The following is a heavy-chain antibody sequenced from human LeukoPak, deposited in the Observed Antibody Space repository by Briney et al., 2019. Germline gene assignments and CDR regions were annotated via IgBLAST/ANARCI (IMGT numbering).Heavy chain of an antibody. Sequence: GGSLRLSCAVSGITFSDRWMTWVRQAPGKGLEWVANIKYDGSEKYYVESVKGRFTISGDNAKNSLFLQMNSLRVEDTAVYYCARDVNGGYFDYWGQGTLVTVSS. CDR3: ARDVNGGYFDY. J-gene: IGHJ4*02. CDR2: IKYDGSEK. D-gene: IGHD4-23*01. CDR1: GITFSDRW. V-gene: IGHV3-7*01.